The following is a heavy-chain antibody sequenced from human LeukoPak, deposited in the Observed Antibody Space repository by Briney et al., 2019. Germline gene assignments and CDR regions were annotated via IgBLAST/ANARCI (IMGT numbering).Heavy chain of an antibody. CDR1: GFTFSSYS. J-gene: IGHJ4*02. CDR2: ISSRSSYI. D-gene: IGHD6-6*01. Sequence: GGSLRLSCAASGFTFSSYSMNWVRQAPGKGLEWVSSISSRSSYIYYADSVKGRFTISRDNAKNSLYLQMNSLRAEDTAVYYCAREVSATARRDYWGQGTLVTVSS. V-gene: IGHV3-21*01. CDR3: AREVSATARRDY.